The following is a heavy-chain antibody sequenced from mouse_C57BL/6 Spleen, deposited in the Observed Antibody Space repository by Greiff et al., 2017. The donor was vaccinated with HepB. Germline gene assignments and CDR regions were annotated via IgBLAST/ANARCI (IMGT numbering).Heavy chain of an antibody. Sequence: EVKLMESGGGLVQPGESLKLSCESNEYEFPSHDRSWVRKTPEKRLELVAAINSDGGSTYYPDTMERRFIISRDNTKKTLYLQMSSLRSEDTALYYCARQRGLLGYAMDYWGQGTSVTVSS. CDR2: INSDGGST. CDR3: ARQRGLLGYAMDY. D-gene: IGHD3-1*01. CDR1: EYEFPSHD. V-gene: IGHV5-2*01. J-gene: IGHJ4*01.